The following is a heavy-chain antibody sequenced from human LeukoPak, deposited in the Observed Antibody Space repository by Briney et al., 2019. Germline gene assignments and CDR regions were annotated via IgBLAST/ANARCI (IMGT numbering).Heavy chain of an antibody. V-gene: IGHV3-23*01. CDR3: AKDGTLGSVGYYYYMDV. CDR1: GFTFSSYG. J-gene: IGHJ6*03. Sequence: GGSLRLSCAASGFTFSSYGMSWVRQAPGKGLEWVSAISGSGGSTYYADSVKGRFTISRDNSKNTLYLQMNNLRAEDTAVYYCAKDGTLGSVGYYYYMDVWGKGTTVTISS. CDR2: ISGSGGST. D-gene: IGHD7-27*01.